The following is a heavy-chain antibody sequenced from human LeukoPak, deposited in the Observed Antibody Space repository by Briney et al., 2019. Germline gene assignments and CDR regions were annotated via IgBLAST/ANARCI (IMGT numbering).Heavy chain of an antibody. D-gene: IGHD1-26*01. V-gene: IGHV4-30-2*01. J-gene: IGHJ4*02. CDR1: GGSISSGGYS. CDR2: IYHSGST. Sequence: SQTLSLTCAVSGGSISSGGYSWSWIRQPPGKGLEWIGYIYHSGSTNYNPSLKSRVTISVDTSKNQFSLKLSSVTAADTAVYYCARLSGSYLSNLDYWGQGTLVTVSS. CDR3: ARLSGSYLSNLDY.